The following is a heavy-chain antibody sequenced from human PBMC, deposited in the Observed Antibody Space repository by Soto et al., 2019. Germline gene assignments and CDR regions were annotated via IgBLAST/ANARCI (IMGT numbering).Heavy chain of an antibody. J-gene: IGHJ6*02. V-gene: IGHV4-59*04. Sequence: SETLSLTCTVSGGSISSYYWSWIRQPPGKGLEWIGYIYYSGSTYYNPSLKSRVTISVDTSKNQFSLKLSSVTAADTAVYYCASEATVTTTGYYGMDVWGQGTTVTVSS. CDR3: ASEATVTTTGYYGMDV. CDR2: IYYSGST. CDR1: GGSISSYY. D-gene: IGHD4-17*01.